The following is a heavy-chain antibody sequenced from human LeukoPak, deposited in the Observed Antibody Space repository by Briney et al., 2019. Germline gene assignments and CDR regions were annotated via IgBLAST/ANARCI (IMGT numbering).Heavy chain of an antibody. J-gene: IGHJ6*03. V-gene: IGHV3-20*04. CDR3: ARAAETGYYYYMDV. CDR2: INWNGGST. D-gene: IGHD1-14*01. Sequence: GRSLRLSCAASGFTFDDYGMSWGRQAPGKGLEWVSGINWNGGSTGYADSVKGRFTISRDNAKYSLYLQMNSLRAEDTALYYCARAAETGYYYYMDVWGKGTTVTVSS. CDR1: GFTFDDYG.